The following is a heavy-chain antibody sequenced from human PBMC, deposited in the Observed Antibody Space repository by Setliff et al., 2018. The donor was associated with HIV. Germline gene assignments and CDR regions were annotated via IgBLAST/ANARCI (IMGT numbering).Heavy chain of an antibody. CDR2: ISWNSGSI. CDR1: GFTFDDYA. D-gene: IGHD2-21*01. Sequence: GGSLRLSCAASGFTFDDYAMHWVRQGPGKGLEWVSGISWNSGSIGYGGSVKGRFAISRDNAKNSLYLQMNSLRAEDTAVYYCAKHFLLWSNAFHIWGQGTMVTVSS. J-gene: IGHJ3*02. CDR3: AKHFLLWSNAFHI. V-gene: IGHV3-9*01.